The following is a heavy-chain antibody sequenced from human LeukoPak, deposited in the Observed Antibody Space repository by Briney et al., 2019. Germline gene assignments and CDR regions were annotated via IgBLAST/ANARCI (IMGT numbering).Heavy chain of an antibody. D-gene: IGHD1-26*01. Sequence: SGRSLRLSCAASGFTFDDYAMHWVRQAPGKGLEWVSGISWNSGSIGYADSVKGRFTISRDNAKNSLYLQMNSLRAEDTALYYCAKALSGSWDYYYVDVWGKGTTVTVSS. V-gene: IGHV3-9*01. CDR2: ISWNSGSI. CDR1: GFTFDDYA. J-gene: IGHJ6*03. CDR3: AKALSGSWDYYYVDV.